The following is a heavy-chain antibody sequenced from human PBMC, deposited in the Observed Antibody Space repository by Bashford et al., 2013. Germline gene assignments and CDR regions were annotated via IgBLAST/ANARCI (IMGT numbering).Heavy chain of an antibody. Sequence: VRQAPGKGLVWVSRINSDGSTTNYADSVKGRFTISRDNAVDTVYLQMNSLRAEDTAVYYCAREYSYDQRAFDIWGQGTMVTVSS. J-gene: IGHJ3*02. V-gene: IGHV3-74*01. D-gene: IGHD5-18*01. CDR2: INSDGSTT. CDR3: AREYSYDQRAFDI.